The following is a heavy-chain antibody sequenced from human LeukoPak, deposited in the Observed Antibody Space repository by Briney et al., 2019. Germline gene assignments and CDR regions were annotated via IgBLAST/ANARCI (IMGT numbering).Heavy chain of an antibody. J-gene: IGHJ4*02. CDR1: GGSISSSSYF. D-gene: IGHD3-10*01. Sequence: PSETLSLTCTVSGGSISSSSYFWGRIRQPPGKGLEWIGSIYYRGSAYYNPSLKSRVTISVDTSKNQFSLKLSSVTAADTAVYYCARLGYYGSGSLVDYFDYWGQGTLVTVSS. CDR2: IYYRGSA. V-gene: IGHV4-39*01. CDR3: ARLGYYGSGSLVDYFDY.